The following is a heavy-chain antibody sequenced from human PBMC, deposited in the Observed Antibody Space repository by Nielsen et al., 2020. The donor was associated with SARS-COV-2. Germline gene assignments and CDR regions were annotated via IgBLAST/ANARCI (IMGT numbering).Heavy chain of an antibody. V-gene: IGHV3-21*01. J-gene: IGHJ4*02. CDR2: ISGSSGYI. CDR3: TRAGGLNDY. Sequence: SWVRQAPGKGLEWVSSISGSSGYITYSDSVKGRFTISRDNANNSLYLQINSLRAEDSAIYYCTRAGGLNDYWGQGTLVTVSS. D-gene: IGHD6-25*01.